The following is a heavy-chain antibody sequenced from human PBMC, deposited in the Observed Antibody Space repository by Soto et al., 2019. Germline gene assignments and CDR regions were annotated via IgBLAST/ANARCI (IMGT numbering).Heavy chain of an antibody. CDR2: IYYSGTT. J-gene: IGHJ4*02. Sequence: SETLSLTCTVSGGSISSSSYYWGWIRQPPGKGLEWIGSIYYSGTTNYNPSLKSRVTISIDTSKSQFSLKLSSVTATDTAVYYCARPARQDTVTGDYWGQRTLVTVSS. V-gene: IGHV4-39*01. D-gene: IGHD5-18*01. CDR1: GGSISSSSYY. CDR3: ARPARQDTVTGDY.